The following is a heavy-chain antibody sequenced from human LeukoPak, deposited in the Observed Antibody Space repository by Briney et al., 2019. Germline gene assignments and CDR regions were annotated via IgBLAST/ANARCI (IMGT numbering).Heavy chain of an antibody. CDR1: GFTFSSYA. Sequence: GGSLRLSCSASGFTFSSYAMHWVRQAPGKGLEYVSAISSNGGSTYYADSVKGRFTISRDNAKNSLYLQMNSLRDEDTAVYYCARDYRIAAAGADCWGQGTLVTVSS. CDR3: ARDYRIAAAGADC. J-gene: IGHJ4*02. CDR2: ISSNGGST. V-gene: IGHV3-64*04. D-gene: IGHD6-13*01.